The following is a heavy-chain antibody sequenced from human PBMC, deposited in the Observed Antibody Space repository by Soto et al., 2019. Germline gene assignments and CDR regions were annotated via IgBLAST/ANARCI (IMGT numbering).Heavy chain of an antibody. CDR3: ARTSPSDYYYYYMDV. CDR1: GFTFSSYG. Sequence: GGSLRLSCAASGFTFSSYGMHWVRQAPGKGLEWVAVIWYDGSNKYYADSVKGRFTISRDNSKNTLYLQMNSLRAEDTAVYYCARTSPSDYYYYYMDVWGKGTTVNVSS. J-gene: IGHJ6*03. D-gene: IGHD6-6*01. V-gene: IGHV3-33*01. CDR2: IWYDGSNK.